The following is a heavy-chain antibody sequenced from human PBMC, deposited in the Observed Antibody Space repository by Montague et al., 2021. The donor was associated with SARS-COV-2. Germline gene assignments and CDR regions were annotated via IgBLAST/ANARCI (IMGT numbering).Heavy chain of an antibody. CDR3: AGNGGAAVPGLPLCMDI. D-gene: IGHD6-19*01. J-gene: IGHJ6*02. Sequence: SETLSLTCIVSGGSISGHYWSWVRQNPEKGLEWIGYIYYLGTTNYNPSLKTRVTFSVDTSKNHLSRMLTSVTAADTGVYYCAGNGGAAVPGLPLCMDIWGQGTTVTASS. CDR2: IYYLGTT. V-gene: IGHV4-59*11. CDR1: GGSISGHY.